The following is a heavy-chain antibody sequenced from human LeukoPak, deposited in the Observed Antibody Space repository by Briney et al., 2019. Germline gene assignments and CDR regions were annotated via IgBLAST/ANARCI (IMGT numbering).Heavy chain of an antibody. CDR3: ASRGGHGSGSSIDY. V-gene: IGHV4-31*03. CDR1: GGSISGGGYN. Sequence: SETLSLTCTVSGGSISGGGYNWSWIRQHPGKGLEWIGYIYYSGSTYYNPSLKSRVTISVDTSKNQFSLKLSSVTAADTDVYYCASRGGHGSGSSIDYWGQGTLVTVSS. CDR2: IYYSGST. J-gene: IGHJ4*02. D-gene: IGHD3-10*01.